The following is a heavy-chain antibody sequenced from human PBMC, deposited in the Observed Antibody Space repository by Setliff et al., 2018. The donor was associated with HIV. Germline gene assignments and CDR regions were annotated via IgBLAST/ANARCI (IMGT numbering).Heavy chain of an antibody. Sequence: GGSLRLSCAASGFTFSGYSMHWVRQAPGKGLEWVSCISSSSYIYYADSVKGRFTISRDNAKNSLYLRMNSLRAEDTAVYYCARARGSPTSYLDYWGQGTLVTVSS. V-gene: IGHV3-21*01. J-gene: IGHJ4*02. CDR2: ISSSSYI. CDR3: ARARGSPTSYLDY. D-gene: IGHD1-26*01. CDR1: GFTFSGYS.